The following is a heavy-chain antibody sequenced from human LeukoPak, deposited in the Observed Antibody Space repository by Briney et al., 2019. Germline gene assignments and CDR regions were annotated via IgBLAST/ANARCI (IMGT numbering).Heavy chain of an antibody. CDR2: IRHDGSYK. Sequence: GGSLRLSCAASGFTFSSNYMSWVRQAPGKGLEWVAFIRHDGSYKDYADSVKGRFTISRDNSKNTLYLQMNSLRAEDTAVYYCARSPWNGKFRAYFDYWGQGTLVTVSS. V-gene: IGHV3-30*02. CDR3: ARSPWNGKFRAYFDY. J-gene: IGHJ4*02. D-gene: IGHD1-1*01. CDR1: GFTFSSNY.